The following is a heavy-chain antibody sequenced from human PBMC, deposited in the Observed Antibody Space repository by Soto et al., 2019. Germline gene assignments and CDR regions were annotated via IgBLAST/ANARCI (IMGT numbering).Heavy chain of an antibody. CDR2: IYYSGST. Sequence: SETLSLTCTVSGGSISSGDYYWSWIRQPPGKGLEWIGYIYYSGSTYYNPSLKSRVTISVDTSKNQFSLKLSSVTAADTAVYYCALSTYGYCSGGSCYPYYFDYWGQGTLVTVSS. D-gene: IGHD2-15*01. CDR3: ALSTYGYCSGGSCYPYYFDY. J-gene: IGHJ4*02. CDR1: GGSISSGDYY. V-gene: IGHV4-30-4*01.